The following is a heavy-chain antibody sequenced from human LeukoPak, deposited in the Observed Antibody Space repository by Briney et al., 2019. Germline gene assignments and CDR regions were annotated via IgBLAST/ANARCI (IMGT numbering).Heavy chain of an antibody. CDR2: IIPIFGTA. J-gene: IGHJ4*02. Sequence: GASVKVSCKASGCTFSSYAISWVRQAPGQGLECIGGIIPIFGTANYAQKFQGRVTITTDESTSTAYMELSSLRSEDTAVYYCARGRRGYCSGGSCYSGFYYFDYWGQGTLVTVSS. D-gene: IGHD2-15*01. CDR1: GCTFSSYA. V-gene: IGHV1-69*05. CDR3: ARGRRGYCSGGSCYSGFYYFDY.